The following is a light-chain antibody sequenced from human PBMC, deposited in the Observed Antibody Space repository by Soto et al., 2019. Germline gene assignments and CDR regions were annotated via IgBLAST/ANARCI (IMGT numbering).Light chain of an antibody. Sequence: IQMTQSPSTLSASVGDRVTITCRASQSISTWLAWYQQKPGKAPNLLMSKASSLESGVPSRFSGSGSGTEFTLTISSLQPDDFATYYCQQYNSYPYTFGQGTKLEIK. CDR3: QQYNSYPYT. CDR1: QSISTW. J-gene: IGKJ2*01. V-gene: IGKV1-5*03. CDR2: KAS.